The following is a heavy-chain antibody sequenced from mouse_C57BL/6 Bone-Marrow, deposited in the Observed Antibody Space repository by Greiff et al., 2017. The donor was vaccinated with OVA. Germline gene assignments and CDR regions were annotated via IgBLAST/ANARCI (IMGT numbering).Heavy chain of an antibody. Sequence: QVQLQQSGAELVKPGASAKISCKASGYAFSSYWMNWVKQRPGKGLEWIGQIYPGDGDTNYNGKFKGKATLTADKSSSTAYMQLSSLTSEDAAVYFYARASRIYYFGYSYWGQSITLTDAS. CDR1: GYAFSSYW. J-gene: IGHJ2*01. V-gene: IGHV1-80*01. D-gene: IGHD1-1*01. CDR3: ARASRIYYFGYSY. CDR2: IYPGDGDT.